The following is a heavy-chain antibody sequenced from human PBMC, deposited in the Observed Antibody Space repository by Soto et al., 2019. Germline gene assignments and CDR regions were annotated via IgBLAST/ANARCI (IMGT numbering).Heavy chain of an antibody. CDR1: GFIFSDHY. V-gene: IGHV3-72*01. D-gene: IGHD2-15*01. CDR3: TRIYLVVATGGRYFDY. CDR2: IKNKAPSYTT. J-gene: IGHJ4*02. Sequence: VQLVESGGGLVQPGGSLRLSCAASGFIFSDHYMDWVRQAPGKGLEWVGRIKNKAPSYTTEYAASVKGRFTTSSDDSKHSLDLHMKSLKLEETAVYYCTRIYLVVATGGRYFDYWGQGPLRTVSS.